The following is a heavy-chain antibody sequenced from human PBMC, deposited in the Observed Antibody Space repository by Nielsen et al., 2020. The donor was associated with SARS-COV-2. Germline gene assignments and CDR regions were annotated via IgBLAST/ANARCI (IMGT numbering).Heavy chain of an antibody. J-gene: IGHJ4*02. CDR2: ISYDGSNK. Sequence: GGSLRLSCAASGFTFSSYGMHWVRQAPGKGLEWVAVISYDGSNKYYADSVKGRFTISRDNSKSTLYLQMNSLRAEDTAVYYCAKVRDDFWSGYIGYWGQGTLVTVSS. CDR1: GFTFSSYG. V-gene: IGHV3-30*18. D-gene: IGHD3-3*01. CDR3: AKVRDDFWSGYIGY.